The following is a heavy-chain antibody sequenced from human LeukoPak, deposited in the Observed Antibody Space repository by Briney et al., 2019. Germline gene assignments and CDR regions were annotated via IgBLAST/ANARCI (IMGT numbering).Heavy chain of an antibody. V-gene: IGHV3-30*01. CDR2: ISYDGSNK. CDR3: ARATTFRSAFDI. J-gene: IGHJ3*02. Sequence: GRSLRLSCAASGFTFSSYAMHWVRQAPGKGLEWVAVISYDGSNKYYADSVKGRFTISRDNSKNTLYLQMNSLRAEDTAVYYCARATTFRSAFDIWGQGTMVTVSS. CDR1: GFTFSSYA. D-gene: IGHD2/OR15-2a*01.